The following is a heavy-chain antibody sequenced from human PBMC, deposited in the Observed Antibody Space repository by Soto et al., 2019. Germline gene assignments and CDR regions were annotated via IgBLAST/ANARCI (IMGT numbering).Heavy chain of an antibody. V-gene: IGHV1-69*13. D-gene: IGHD1-26*01. J-gene: IGHJ3*01. CDR1: GGTFSRYG. CDR3: SRMGAPAPANVVL. Sequence: GASVKASCKASGGTFSRYGISWVRQAPGQGLEWMGGIIPIFGTANYAQKFQGRVTITADESTSTAYMELSSLRSEDTAVYYCSRMGAPAPANVVLWCQGIMVTVXS. CDR2: IIPIFGTA.